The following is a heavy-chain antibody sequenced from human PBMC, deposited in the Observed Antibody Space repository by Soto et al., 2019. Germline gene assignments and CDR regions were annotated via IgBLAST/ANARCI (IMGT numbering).Heavy chain of an antibody. CDR3: ARDLASTTIPNY. V-gene: IGHV3-7*04. Sequence: GGSLRLSCVAYGFTYSSHCMSWVRQAPGKGREWVANLKQVGSEKYYVDSVKGRFTISRDNAKNSLYLQMNSLRAEDTAVYYCARDLASTTIPNYWGQGTLVTVS. CDR2: LKQVGSEK. J-gene: IGHJ4*02. D-gene: IGHD4-17*01. CDR1: GFTYSSHC.